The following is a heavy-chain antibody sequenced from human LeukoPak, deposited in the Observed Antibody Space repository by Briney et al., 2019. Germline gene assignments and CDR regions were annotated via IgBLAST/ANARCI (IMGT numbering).Heavy chain of an antibody. CDR2: IRSKANNYAT. D-gene: IGHD1-26*01. J-gene: IGHJ3*02. CDR3: SRVNPSSGSYYDAFDI. V-gene: IGHV3-73*01. CDR1: EIVVRDYS. Sequence: PGETLTLSRVRPEIVVRDYSVHRGGRGIGKRKEWVGRIRSKANNYATAYAASVQGRFTISRDDSKNTAYLQMNSLKTEDTAVYYCSRVNPSSGSYYDAFDIWGQGTMVTVSS.